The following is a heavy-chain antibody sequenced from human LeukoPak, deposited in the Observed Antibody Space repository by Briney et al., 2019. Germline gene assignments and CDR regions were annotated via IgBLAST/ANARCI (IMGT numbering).Heavy chain of an antibody. CDR2: IYSGATT. CDR1: GFTVRSNY. CDR3: ARSTGDRFDP. V-gene: IGHV3-66*01. J-gene: IGHJ5*02. Sequence: TGRSLGLSCAASGFTVRSNYMSWVRQAPGKGLEWVSVIYSGATTYYADSVKGRFTISRDNSKNTLYLQMNSLRAEDTAVYYCARSTGDRFDPWGQGTLVTVSS. D-gene: IGHD7-27*01.